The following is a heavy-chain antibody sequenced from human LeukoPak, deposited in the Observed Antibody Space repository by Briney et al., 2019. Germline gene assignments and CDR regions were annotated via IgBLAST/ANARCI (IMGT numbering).Heavy chain of an antibody. CDR3: AREEVIAAAGPTLDY. D-gene: IGHD6-13*01. CDR1: RYPFTDYY. V-gene: IGHV1-2*02. CDR2: INPNSGGT. Sequence: APVKVSCKASRYPFTDYYMQKWRQAPGQRLEWMGWINPNSGGTNYAQMFQGRVTMTRDTSISTAYMELSRLRSDDTPVFYCAREEVIAAAGPTLDYWGQGALVTVSS. J-gene: IGHJ4*02.